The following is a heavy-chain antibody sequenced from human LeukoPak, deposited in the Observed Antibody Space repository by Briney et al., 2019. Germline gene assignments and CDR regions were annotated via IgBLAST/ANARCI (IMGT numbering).Heavy chain of an antibody. J-gene: IGHJ4*02. CDR2: INPNSGGT. CDR1: GYTFTGYY. Sequence: GASAKVSCKASGYTFTGYYMHWVRQAPGQGLEWMGWINPNSGGTNYAQKFQGRVTMTRDTSISTAYMELSRLRSDDTAVYYCASGGEPLWFGELSLLDYWGQGTLVTVSS. V-gene: IGHV1-2*02. D-gene: IGHD3-10*01. CDR3: ASGGEPLWFGELSLLDY.